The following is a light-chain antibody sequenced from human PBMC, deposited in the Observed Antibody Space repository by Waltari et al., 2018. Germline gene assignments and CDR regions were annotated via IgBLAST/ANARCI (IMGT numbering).Light chain of an antibody. Sequence: ENVLTQSPGTLSLSPGERATLSCRASQSVGRSLAWYQQKPGQAPRLLIHDASSRATGIPDRFSGSGSGTDFSLTISRLEPEDFAVYYCQKYVRLPATFGQGTKVEIK. CDR1: QSVGRS. CDR3: QKYVRLPAT. V-gene: IGKV3-20*01. CDR2: DAS. J-gene: IGKJ1*01.